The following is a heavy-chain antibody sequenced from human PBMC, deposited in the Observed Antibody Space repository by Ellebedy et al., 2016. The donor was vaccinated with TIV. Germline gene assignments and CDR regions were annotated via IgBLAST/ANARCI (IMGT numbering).Heavy chain of an antibody. CDR2: ISAYNGNT. D-gene: IGHD3-22*01. CDR3: AADNGFGITMILTGVDAFDI. J-gene: IGHJ3*02. V-gene: IGHV1-18*01. Sequence: ASVTVSCXASGYTFTSYCISWVRQAPGQGLGWMGWISAYNGNTNYAQKLQGRVTMTTDTSTSTAYMELRSLRSDDTAVYYCAADNGFGITMILTGVDAFDIWGQGTMVTVSS. CDR1: GYTFTSYC.